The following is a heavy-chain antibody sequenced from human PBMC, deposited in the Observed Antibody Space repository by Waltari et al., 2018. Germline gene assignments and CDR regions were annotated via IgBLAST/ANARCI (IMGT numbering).Heavy chain of an antibody. CDR3: ARDFYDFWSGSI. Sequence: EVQLVESGGGLVQPGGSLRLSCDASGFTFSRYSMNWVRQAPGKGLEWVSYISSSSSTIYYADSGKGRFTISRDNAKNSLYLQMNSLRAEDTAVYYCARDFYDFWSGSIWGQGTLVTVSS. J-gene: IGHJ4*02. V-gene: IGHV3-48*01. CDR1: GFTFSRYS. CDR2: ISSSSSTI. D-gene: IGHD3-3*01.